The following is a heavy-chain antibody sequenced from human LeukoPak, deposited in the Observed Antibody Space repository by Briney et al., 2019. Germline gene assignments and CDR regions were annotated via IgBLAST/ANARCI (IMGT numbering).Heavy chain of an antibody. D-gene: IGHD3-10*01. Sequence: PGRSLRLSCAASGFTFSSYGMHWVRPAPGKGLGWGAVISYDGSNKYYADSVKGRFTISRDNSKNTLYLQMNSLRAEDTAVYYCAKEVVRGVITTAFDYWGQGTLVTVSS. CDR1: GFTFSSYG. CDR2: ISYDGSNK. J-gene: IGHJ4*02. CDR3: AKEVVRGVITTAFDY. V-gene: IGHV3-30*18.